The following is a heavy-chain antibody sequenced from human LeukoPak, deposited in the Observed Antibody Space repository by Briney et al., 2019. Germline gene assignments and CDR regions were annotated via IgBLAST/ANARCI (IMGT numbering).Heavy chain of an antibody. J-gene: IGHJ4*02. CDR1: GFTVSSNY. V-gene: IGHV3-53*01. CDR2: IYSGGST. D-gene: IGHD5-24*01. CDR3: ARVGDGYNHGGDY. Sequence: GGSLRLSCAASGFTVSSNYMNWVRQAPGKGLEWVSIIYSGGSTYYADSVKGRFTISRDNSKNTLYLQMNSLRAEDTAVYYCARVGDGYNHGGDYWGQGTLVTVSS.